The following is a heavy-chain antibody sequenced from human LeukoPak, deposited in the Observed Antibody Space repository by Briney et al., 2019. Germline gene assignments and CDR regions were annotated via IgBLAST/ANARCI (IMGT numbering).Heavy chain of an antibody. CDR1: GGTFSSYA. V-gene: IGHV1-69*05. D-gene: IGHD2-21*01. CDR3: ARGAGPCWLGGGDCYLPFQH. J-gene: IGHJ1*01. Sequence: SVKVSCKASGGTFSSYAISWVRQAPGQGLEWMGGIIPIFGTANYAQKFQGRVTITTDESTSTAYMELSSLRSEDTAVYYCARGAGPCWLGGGDCYLPFQHWGQGTLVTVSS. CDR2: IIPIFGTA.